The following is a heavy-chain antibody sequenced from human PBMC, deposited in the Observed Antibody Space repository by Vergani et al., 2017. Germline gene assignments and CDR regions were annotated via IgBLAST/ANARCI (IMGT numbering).Heavy chain of an antibody. CDR1: EYSFGNYW. CDR2: IYPADSDT. V-gene: IGHV5-51*01. Sequence: EVELVQSGPEMSKPGESLKISCKGSEYSFGNYWIGWVRQMPGKGLEWMGIIYPADSDTRYSPSFQGQVTISADKSISTAFLQWDSLKASDTAFYYCARHTTYTDSWGQGTLVTVSS. CDR3: ARHTTYTDS. D-gene: IGHD1-1*01. J-gene: IGHJ4*02.